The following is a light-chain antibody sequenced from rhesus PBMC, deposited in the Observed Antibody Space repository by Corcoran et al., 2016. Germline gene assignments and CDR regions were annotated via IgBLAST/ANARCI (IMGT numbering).Light chain of an antibody. V-gene: IGKV2-104*01. Sequence: DIVMTQTPLSLPVTLGEPASISCRSSQSLLDSEDGNTYLEWYLQKPGQLSQLLIYEVSNRASGVPDRCSGSGSETDFTMKISRVEAEDVGVYYCRQALEFPFTFGPGTKLDIK. CDR1: QSLLDSEDGNTY. J-gene: IGKJ3*01. CDR2: EVS. CDR3: RQALEFPFT.